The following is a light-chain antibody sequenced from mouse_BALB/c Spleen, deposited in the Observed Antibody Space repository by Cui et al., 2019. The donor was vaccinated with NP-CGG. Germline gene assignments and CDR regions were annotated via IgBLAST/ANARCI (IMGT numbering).Light chain of an antibody. V-gene: IGLV1*01. CDR2: GTN. CDR1: TGTVTTTNY. J-gene: IGLJ1*01. CDR3: ALWYSNHWV. Sequence: QVAVTQESSLTTSHGETVTLTCRSSTGTVTTTNYANWVQEKPDHLFTGLIGGTNNRAPGVPARFSGSLIGDKAALTITGAQTEDESIYFCALWYSNHWVFGGGTKLTVL.